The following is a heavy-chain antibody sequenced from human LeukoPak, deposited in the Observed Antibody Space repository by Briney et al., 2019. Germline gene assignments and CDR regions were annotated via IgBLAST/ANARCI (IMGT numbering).Heavy chain of an antibody. Sequence: SSETLSLTCTVSGGSISSYYWSWIRQPPGKGLEWIGYIYYSGSTNYNPSLKSRVTISVDTSKNQFSLKLSSVTAADTAVYYCAREAPYYSDGSGPLGTYYFDYWGQGTLVTVSS. D-gene: IGHD3-22*01. V-gene: IGHV4-59*01. J-gene: IGHJ4*02. CDR1: GGSISSYY. CDR3: AREAPYYSDGSGPLGTYYFDY. CDR2: IYYSGST.